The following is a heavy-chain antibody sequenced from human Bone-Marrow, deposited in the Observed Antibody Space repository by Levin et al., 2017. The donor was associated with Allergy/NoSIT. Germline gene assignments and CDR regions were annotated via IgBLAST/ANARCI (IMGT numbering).Heavy chain of an antibody. V-gene: IGHV3-53*01. CDR2: IYSGGGT. Sequence: GGSLRLSCAASGISFSNNYMHWVRQAPGKGLEWVSLIYSGGGTYYADSVKGRFTISRDSSKNPVYLQMNHLRVEDTAMYYCARDAEDERLAAHDWGQGTLVTVSS. D-gene: IGHD6-25*01. J-gene: IGHJ4*02. CDR3: ARDAEDERLAAHD. CDR1: GISFSNNY.